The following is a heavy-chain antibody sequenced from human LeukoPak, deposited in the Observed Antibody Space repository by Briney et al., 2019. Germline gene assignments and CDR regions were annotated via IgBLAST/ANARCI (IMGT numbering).Heavy chain of an antibody. CDR1: GFTLRNYG. CDR3: AKDNEYQLSPRAPYGMHV. CDR2: ISSSGTRT. Sequence: PGGSLRLSCAASGFTLRNYGMSWVRQAPGKGLEWVSAISSSGTRTDYAASVRGRFTISRDISKNMVYLQMNSLRAEDTAIYYCAKDNEYQLSPRAPYGMHVWGQGTTVTVSS. J-gene: IGHJ6*02. V-gene: IGHV3-23*01. D-gene: IGHD2-2*01.